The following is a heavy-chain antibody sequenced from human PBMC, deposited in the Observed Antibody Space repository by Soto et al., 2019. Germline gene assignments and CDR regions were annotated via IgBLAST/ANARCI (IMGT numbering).Heavy chain of an antibody. D-gene: IGHD6-6*01. CDR3: VKEAHRASRLEY. V-gene: IGHV3-30*18. J-gene: IGHJ4*02. Sequence: QVQLVESGGGVVQPGRSLRLSCAASGFTFSDFDMHWVRQAPGKGLEWVAVISYRGSNKYYADSVKGRFPISRDNSNNMLYVQMDDLRPNDTAIYYCVKEAHRASRLEYWGRGTLVTVSS. CDR2: ISYRGSNK. CDR1: GFTFSDFD.